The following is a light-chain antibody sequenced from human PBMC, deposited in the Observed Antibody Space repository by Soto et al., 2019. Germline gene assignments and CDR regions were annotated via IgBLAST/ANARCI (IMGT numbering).Light chain of an antibody. V-gene: IGLV2-11*01. CDR3: CSSAGSYSDV. Sequence: QSALTQPRSVSGSPGQSVTISCTGTSSDVGGYNYVSWYQQHPGKAPKLMIYDVSKRPSGVTDRFSGSKSGNTASLTISGLQAEDEADYYFCSSAGSYSDVFGTGTKLTFL. J-gene: IGLJ1*01. CDR1: SSDVGGYNY. CDR2: DVS.